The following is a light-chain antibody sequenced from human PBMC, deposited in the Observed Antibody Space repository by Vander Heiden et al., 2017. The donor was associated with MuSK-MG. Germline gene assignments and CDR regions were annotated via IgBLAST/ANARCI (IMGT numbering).Light chain of an antibody. J-gene: IGLJ1*01. Sequence: SYDLTHPPSVSVSPGQPPSITCSGDNLGDKYECWSQQKPGQSPVLVIYQDSKRASGIPERFSGSNSGNTATLTISGTQAMEEADYYCQEWDSSTANLVFGTGTKVSVL. CDR1: NLGDKY. V-gene: IGLV3-1*01. CDR2: QDS. CDR3: QEWDSSTANLV.